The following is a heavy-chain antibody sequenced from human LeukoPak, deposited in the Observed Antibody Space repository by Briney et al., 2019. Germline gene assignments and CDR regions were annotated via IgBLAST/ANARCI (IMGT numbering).Heavy chain of an antibody. CDR2: IYSGGST. J-gene: IGHJ4*02. CDR3: ARDGENHYYDY. D-gene: IGHD7-27*01. V-gene: IGHV3-66*01. Sequence: GGSLRLSCAASGFTVSSNYMNWVRQVPGKGLEWVSVIYSGGSTYYADSVKGRFTISRDNSNNTLYLQMNRLRAEDTAVYYCARDGENHYYDYWGQGTLVTVST. CDR1: GFTVSSNY.